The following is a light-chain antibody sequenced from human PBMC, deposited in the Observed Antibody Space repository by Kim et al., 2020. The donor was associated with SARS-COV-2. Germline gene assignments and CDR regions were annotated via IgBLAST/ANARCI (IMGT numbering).Light chain of an antibody. CDR1: QSLSSY. Sequence: SLSPEERATLSCRASQSLSSYLAWYQQKPGQAPRLLIYDASNRATGIPARFSGSGSGTDFTLTISSLEPEDFAVYYCQQRSNWLTFGGGTKVDIK. CDR2: DAS. J-gene: IGKJ4*01. CDR3: QQRSNWLT. V-gene: IGKV3-11*01.